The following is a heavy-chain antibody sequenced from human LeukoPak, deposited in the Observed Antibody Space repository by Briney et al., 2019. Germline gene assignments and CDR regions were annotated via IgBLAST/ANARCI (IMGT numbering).Heavy chain of an antibody. D-gene: IGHD4-17*01. CDR1: GFTFDDYG. J-gene: IGHJ4*02. CDR3: AILDYGDSPPNDH. V-gene: IGHV3-20*01. CDR2: INWNGGST. Sequence: GGSLRLSCAASGFTFDDYGMSWVRQAPGKGLEWVSGINWNGGSTGYADSVKGRFTISRDNAKNSLYLQMNSLRAEDTALYHCAILDYGDSPPNDHWGQGTLVTVSS.